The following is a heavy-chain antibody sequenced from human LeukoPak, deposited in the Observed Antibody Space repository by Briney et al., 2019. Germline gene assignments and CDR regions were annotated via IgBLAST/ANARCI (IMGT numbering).Heavy chain of an antibody. CDR2: IYSGGSP. J-gene: IGHJ5*02. V-gene: IGHV3-53*01. Sequence: GGSLRLSCAASGFTVSSNYMSWVRQAPGKGLEWVSVIYSGGSPYYADSVKGRFTISRDNSKNTLYLQMNSLRAEDTAVYYCARDRRTPLYNWFDPWGQGTLVTVSS. CDR3: ARDRRTPLYNWFDP. CDR1: GFTVSSNY.